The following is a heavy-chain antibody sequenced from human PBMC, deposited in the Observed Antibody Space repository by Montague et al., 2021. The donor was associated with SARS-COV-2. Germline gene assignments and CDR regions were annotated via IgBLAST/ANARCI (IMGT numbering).Heavy chain of an antibody. CDR2: INSDVTTT. D-gene: IGHD1-14*01. CDR3: ARGGPLSYYYYGMDV. J-gene: IGHJ6*02. Sequence: SLRLSCAASGFTFNSYWMHLVRQAPGKVLVWVSRINSDVTTTTYXDSXQVRFTTSRDNAKDTLYLQMNSLRAEDTALYFCARGGPLSYYYYGMDVWGQGTTVTVSS. CDR1: GFTFNSYW. V-gene: IGHV3-74*01.